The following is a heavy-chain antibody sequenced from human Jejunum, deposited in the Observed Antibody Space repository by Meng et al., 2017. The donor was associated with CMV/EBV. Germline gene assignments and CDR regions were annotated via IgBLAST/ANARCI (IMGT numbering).Heavy chain of an antibody. V-gene: IGHV3-74*01. Sequence: CAASAFSFNTYWMHGVRQPPGRGLVWLSRIGNDGGDIIYADSVKGRFTVSRDDARNIIYLQMNNLRDEDTAVYYCAKKYSGSFDYWGQGTLVTVSS. CDR2: IGNDGGDI. CDR3: AKKYSGSFDY. J-gene: IGHJ4*02. D-gene: IGHD1-26*01. CDR1: AFSFNTYW.